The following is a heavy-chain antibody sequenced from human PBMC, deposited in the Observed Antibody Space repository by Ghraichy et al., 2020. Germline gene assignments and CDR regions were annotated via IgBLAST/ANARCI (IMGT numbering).Heavy chain of an antibody. CDR1: GFTFSSYA. CDR3: AKGLDIVVVPAES. D-gene: IGHD2-2*03. V-gene: IGHV3-23*01. J-gene: IGHJ4*02. CDR2: ISGCGGST. Sequence: GGSLRLSCAASGFTFSSYAMSWVRQAPGKGLEWVSAISGCGGSTYYADSVKGRFTISRDNSKNTLYLQMNSLRAEDTAVYYCAKGLDIVVVPAESWGQGTLVTVSS.